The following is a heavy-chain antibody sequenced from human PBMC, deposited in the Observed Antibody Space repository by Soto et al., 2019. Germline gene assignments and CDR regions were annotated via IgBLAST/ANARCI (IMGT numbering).Heavy chain of an antibody. CDR2: IDYSGSP. CDR3: ARIKYDILTGYPNWFDP. V-gene: IGHV4-59*08. D-gene: IGHD3-9*01. Sequence: PETLSLTCTVSGGSISSYSSRWVRQPPGNGLEWIGEIDYSGSPTYHPSLQSRVTISVDTSKNQFSLKLSSVTAADTAVYYCARIKYDILTGYPNWFDPWGQGTLVTVSS. J-gene: IGHJ5*02. CDR1: GGSISSYS.